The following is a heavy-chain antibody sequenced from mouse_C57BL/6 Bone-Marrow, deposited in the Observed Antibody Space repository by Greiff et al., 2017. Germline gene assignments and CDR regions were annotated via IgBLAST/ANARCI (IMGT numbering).Heavy chain of an antibody. CDR3: ASLRRRRYYFDY. CDR1: GFTFSSYG. V-gene: IGHV5-6*01. Sequence: EVQVVESGGDLVKPGGSLKLSCEASGFTFSSYGMYWVRQTPDKRLEWVATISSGGSYTYYPDSVKGRFTISRDNAKTTLYLQMSSLKSEDTAMYYCASLRRRRYYFDYWGQGTTLTVSS. D-gene: IGHD2-12*01. CDR2: ISSGGSYT. J-gene: IGHJ2*01.